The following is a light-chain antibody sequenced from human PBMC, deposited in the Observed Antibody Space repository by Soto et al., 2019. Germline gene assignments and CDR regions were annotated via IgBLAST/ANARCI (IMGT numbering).Light chain of an antibody. CDR1: QSVSSN. CDR2: GAS. V-gene: IGKV3-15*01. Sequence: EIVMTQSPATLSVSPGERATLSCRARQSVSSNLAWYQQKPGQAPRLLIYGASTRATGISARFSGSGSGTEFTLTISSLQSEDFAVYYCQQYNNWPPWTFGQGTKVEIK. J-gene: IGKJ1*01. CDR3: QQYNNWPPWT.